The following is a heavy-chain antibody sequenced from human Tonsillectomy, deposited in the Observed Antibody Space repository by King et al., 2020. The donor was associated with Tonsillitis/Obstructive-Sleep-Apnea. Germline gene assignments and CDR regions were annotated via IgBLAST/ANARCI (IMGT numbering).Heavy chain of an antibody. CDR1: GFTFSSYA. V-gene: IGHV3-30*04. CDR2: ISYDGSNK. Sequence: VQLVESGGGVVQPGRSLRLSCAASGFTFSSYAMHWVRQAPGKGLEWVAVISYDGSNKYYADSVKGRFTISRDNSKNTLYLQMNSLRAEDTAVYYCARLWNYLDYWGQGTLGTVSA. D-gene: IGHD2-21*01. CDR3: ARLWNYLDY. J-gene: IGHJ4*02.